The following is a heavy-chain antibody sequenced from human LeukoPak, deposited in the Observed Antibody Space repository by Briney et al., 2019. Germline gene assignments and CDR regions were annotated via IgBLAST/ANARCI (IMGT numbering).Heavy chain of an antibody. CDR3: ARQPHHYYDSSGYSAPFDY. D-gene: IGHD3-22*01. Sequence: SETLSLTCTVSGGSVSSYYWGWIRQPPGKGLEWIGYIYYSGSTNYNPSLKSRVTISVDTSKNQFSLKLSSVTAADTAVYYCARQPHHYYDSSGYSAPFDYWGQGTLVTVSS. J-gene: IGHJ4*02. CDR1: GGSVSSYY. V-gene: IGHV4-59*02. CDR2: IYYSGST.